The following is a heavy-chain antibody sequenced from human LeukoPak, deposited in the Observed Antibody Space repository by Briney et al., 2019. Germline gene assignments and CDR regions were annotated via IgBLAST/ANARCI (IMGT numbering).Heavy chain of an antibody. CDR3: ARWLTT. CDR2: TYYRSRWYK. D-gene: IGHD3-9*01. Sequence: PSRTLSLTCVLSGDSVSNNSASWNWIRQSPSRGLEWLGRTYYRSRWYKDYAVSVKSRITINPDTSKNQFSLQLNSVTPEGTAVYYCARWLTTWGQGTLVTVS. CDR1: GDSVSNNSAS. J-gene: IGHJ5*02. V-gene: IGHV6-1*01.